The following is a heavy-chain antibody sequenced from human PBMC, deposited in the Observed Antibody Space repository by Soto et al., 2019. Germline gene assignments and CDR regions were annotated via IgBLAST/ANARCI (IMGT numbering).Heavy chain of an antibody. CDR2: IVVGSGNT. CDR1: GFTFTSSA. V-gene: IGHV1-58*01. Sequence: QMQLVQSGPEVKKPGTSVKVSCKASGFTFTSSAVQWVRQARGQRLEWIGWIVVGSGNTNYAQKFQERVTITRDMSTSTAYMELSSLRSEETAVYYCAAGLELRCGGYYYGMDVWGQGTTVTVSS. CDR3: AAGLELRCGGYYYGMDV. D-gene: IGHD1-7*01. J-gene: IGHJ6*02.